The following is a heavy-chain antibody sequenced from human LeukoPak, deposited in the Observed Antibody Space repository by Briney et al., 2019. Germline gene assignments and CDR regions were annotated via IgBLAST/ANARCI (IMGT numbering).Heavy chain of an antibody. J-gene: IGHJ4*02. CDR1: GFTFGRYS. V-gene: IGHV3-23*01. CDR2: ISGSGGST. CDR3: AKDGAVLLWFGNDQYYFDY. D-gene: IGHD3-10*01. Sequence: PGDSLRLSCAASGFTFGRYSMNWVRQAPGKGLEWGSAISGSGGSTYYADSVKGRFTISRDNSKNTLYLQMNSLRAEDTAVYYCAKDGAVLLWFGNDQYYFDYWGQGTLVTVSS.